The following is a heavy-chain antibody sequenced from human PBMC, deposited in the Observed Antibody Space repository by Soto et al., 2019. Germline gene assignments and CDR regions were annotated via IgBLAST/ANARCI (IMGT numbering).Heavy chain of an antibody. J-gene: IGHJ4*02. CDR3: AREVPGVTSFEY. Sequence: QVQLVQSGPEMMQPGASVKVSCKASGYASLSYAMHWVRQVHGQVYEWLGWINAGVDGTMYSERFQGRVRITRDTSENTVYMELNALTSEDTAVYYCAREVPGVTSFEYWGQGTLVIVSS. CDR1: GYASLSYA. CDR2: INAGVDGT. V-gene: IGHV1-3*01. D-gene: IGHD3-10*01.